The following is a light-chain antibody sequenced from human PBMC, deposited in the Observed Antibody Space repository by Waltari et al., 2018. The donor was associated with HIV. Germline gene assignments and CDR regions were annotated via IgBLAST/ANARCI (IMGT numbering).Light chain of an antibody. J-gene: IGLJ3*02. V-gene: IGLV1-44*01. Sequence: QSVLTQAPSVSGLPGQKVTISCSGSTSEIGSNNVNWYQQFTGRAPKLVAYRSHPRPAGFPDRFSGSKSGTSASLTIDEVQPEYEATYYCSTWDANLHEVFGGGTKLTVL. CDR1: TSEIGSNN. CDR3: STWDANLHEV. CDR2: RSH.